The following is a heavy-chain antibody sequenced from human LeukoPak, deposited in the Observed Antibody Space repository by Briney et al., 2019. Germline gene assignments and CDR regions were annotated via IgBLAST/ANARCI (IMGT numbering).Heavy chain of an antibody. J-gene: IGHJ4*02. CDR2: IYSSGRT. D-gene: IGHD5-24*01. CDR3: ARGDLDY. V-gene: IGHV4-61*02. CDR1: GGFNGIGCYY. Sequence: PSQTLSLTCTVSGGFNGIGCYYWSWIRQPAAKVLEWIWRIYSSGRTNYNPSLKSRVTISVDTSKNQFSLKLSSGTAADAAVYYCARGDLDYWGQGTLVTVSS.